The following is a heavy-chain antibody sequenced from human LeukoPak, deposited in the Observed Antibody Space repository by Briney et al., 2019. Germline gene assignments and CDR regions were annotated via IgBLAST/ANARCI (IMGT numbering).Heavy chain of an antibody. CDR1: GFTFSTFW. V-gene: IGHV3-7*01. CDR2: IKQDGSVK. CDR3: ASGGGWLVHY. J-gene: IGHJ4*02. Sequence: GGSLRLSCAGSGFTFSTFWMTWVRQAPGKGLEWVANIKQDGSVKNYVDSVKGRFTISRDNAKNSLYLQMSSLRGEDTAMYYCASGGGWLVHYWGQGTQVTVSS. D-gene: IGHD6-19*01.